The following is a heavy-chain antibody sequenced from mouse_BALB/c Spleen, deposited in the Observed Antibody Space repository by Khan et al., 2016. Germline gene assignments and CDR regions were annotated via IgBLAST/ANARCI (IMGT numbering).Heavy chain of an antibody. Sequence: EVELEESGGGLVQPGGSRNLSWAASGFTFSDYGMAWVREAPGKGPEWVAFISNLAYSIYYADTVTGRFSSPRSNDMITLYLERGSLRSADTAMSVWAREASSLYWYLDVWGAGTTVAVSS. CDR3: AREASSLYWYLDV. CDR2: ISNLAYSI. D-gene: IGHD1-1*01. J-gene: IGHJ1*01. V-gene: IGHV5-15*02. CDR1: GFTFSDYG.